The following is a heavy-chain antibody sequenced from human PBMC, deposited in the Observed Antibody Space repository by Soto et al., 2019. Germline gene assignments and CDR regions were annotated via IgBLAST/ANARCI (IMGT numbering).Heavy chain of an antibody. CDR3: AKSPMNSGYDFPPVS. D-gene: IGHD5-12*01. J-gene: IGHJ5*02. CDR2: ISGSGGST. CDR1: GFTFSSYA. V-gene: IGHV3-23*01. Sequence: GGALRLSCAASGFTFSSYAMSWVRQAPGKGLEWVSAISGSGGSTYYADSVKGRFTTSSDNSKNTLYLQMNSLRAEDTAVYYCAKSPMNSGYDFPPVSWGQGTLVTVSS.